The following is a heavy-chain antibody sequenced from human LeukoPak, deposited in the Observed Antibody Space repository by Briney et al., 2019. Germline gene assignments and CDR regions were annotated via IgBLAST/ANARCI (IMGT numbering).Heavy chain of an antibody. D-gene: IGHD3-10*01. J-gene: IGHJ4*02. CDR3: AQDAYYFGSGSYYYGY. V-gene: IGHV3-23*01. Sequence: PGGSLRLSCAASGFTFSSYAMNWVRQAPGMGLEWVSGISGSGSSTYYADSVEGRFTISRDNSKNTLYLQMNTLRAEDTAVYYCAQDAYYFGSGSYYYGYWGQGTLVTVSS. CDR2: ISGSGSST. CDR1: GFTFSSYA.